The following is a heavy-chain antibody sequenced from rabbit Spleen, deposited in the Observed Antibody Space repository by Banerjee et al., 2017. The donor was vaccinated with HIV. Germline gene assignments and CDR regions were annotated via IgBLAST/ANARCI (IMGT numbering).Heavy chain of an antibody. V-gene: IGHV1S45*01. Sequence: QEQLVESGGGLVQPEGSLTLTCTASGFSFSSSYYMCWVRQAPGKGLEWIACTYTPSGGAYYASWAKGRFTVSKTSSTTVTLQMSSLTAADTATYFCARADGSLYWTFNLWGPGTLVTVS. CDR3: ARADGSLYWTFNL. D-gene: IGHD8-1*01. CDR2: TYTPSGGA. CDR1: GFSFSSSYY. J-gene: IGHJ4*01.